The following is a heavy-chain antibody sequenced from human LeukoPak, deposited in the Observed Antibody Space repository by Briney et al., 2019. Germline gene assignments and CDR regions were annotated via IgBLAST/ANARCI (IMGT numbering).Heavy chain of an antibody. CDR3: ARVYDSSGNNWFDP. D-gene: IGHD3-22*01. J-gene: IGHJ5*02. V-gene: IGHV4-4*07. Sequence: PSETLSLTCTVSGGSISSYYWSWIRQPAGKGLEWVGRIYTSGSTNHNPSLKSRVTMSVDTSKNQFSLKLSSVTAADTAVYYCARVYDSSGNNWFDPWGQGTLVTVSS. CDR2: IYTSGST. CDR1: GGSISSYY.